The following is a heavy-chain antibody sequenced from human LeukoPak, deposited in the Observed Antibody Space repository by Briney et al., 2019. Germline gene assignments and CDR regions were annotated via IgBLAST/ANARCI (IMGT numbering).Heavy chain of an antibody. Sequence: GGSLRLSWAASGFTFSNYAMIWVRQAPGKGLEGVSCISGSGGSTYYADSVGRFSISRDTSKNTLYLQMTRMSAEDTAVYYCGKEGRGMGAATIDYWGQGTLVTVSS. J-gene: IGHJ4*02. CDR2: ISGSGGST. CDR1: GFTFSNYA. D-gene: IGHD1-26*01. V-gene: IGHV3-23*01. CDR3: GKEGRGMGAATIDY.